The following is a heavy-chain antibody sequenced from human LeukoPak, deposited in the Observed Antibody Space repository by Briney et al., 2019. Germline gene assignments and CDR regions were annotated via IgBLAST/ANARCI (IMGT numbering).Heavy chain of an antibody. D-gene: IGHD3-3*01. CDR1: GGSISSSSYY. J-gene: IGHJ5*02. V-gene: IGHV4-39*02. Sequence: KPSETLSLTCTVSGGSISSSSYYWGWIRQPPGKGLEWIGSIYYSGSTYYNPSLKSRVTISVDTYKNQFTLKLSSVTDADTAVYYCAREGDDFWSGYYRHNWFDPWGQGTLVTVSS. CDR2: IYYSGST. CDR3: AREGDDFWSGYYRHNWFDP.